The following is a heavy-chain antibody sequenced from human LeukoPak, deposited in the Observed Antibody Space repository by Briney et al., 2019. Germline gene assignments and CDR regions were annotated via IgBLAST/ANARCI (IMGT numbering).Heavy chain of an antibody. D-gene: IGHD1-26*01. CDR2: INPNSGGT. CDR3: AGARLGFRIVGATYLFDY. CDR1: GYTFTGYY. J-gene: IGHJ4*02. V-gene: IGHV1-2*02. Sequence: ASVKVSCKASGYTFTGYYMHWVRQAPGQGLEWMGWINPNSGGTNYAQKFQGRVTMTRDTSISTAYMELSRLRSDDTAVYYCAGARLGFRIVGATYLFDYWGQGTLVTVSS.